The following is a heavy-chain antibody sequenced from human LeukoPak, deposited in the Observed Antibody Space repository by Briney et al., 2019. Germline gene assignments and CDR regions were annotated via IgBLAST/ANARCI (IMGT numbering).Heavy chain of an antibody. V-gene: IGHV4-59*01. CDR2: IYYSGST. Sequence: TPSETLSLTCTVSGGSIGSYYWSWIRQPPGKGLEWIGYIYYSGSTNYNPSLKSRVTISVDTSKNQFSLKLSPVTAADTAVYYCARDPLRITSWYFDLWGRGTLVTVSS. J-gene: IGHJ2*01. CDR1: GGSIGSYY. CDR3: ARDPLRITSWYFDL. D-gene: IGHD3-10*01.